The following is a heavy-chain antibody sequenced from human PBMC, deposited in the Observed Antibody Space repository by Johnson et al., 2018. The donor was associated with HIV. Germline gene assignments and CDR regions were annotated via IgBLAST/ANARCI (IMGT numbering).Heavy chain of an antibody. CDR3: AKDRTGFDAFDL. CDR2: TRYDGSNK. CDR1: GFTFNRYA. J-gene: IGHJ3*01. V-gene: IGHV3-30*02. Sequence: VQLVESGGGAVQPGTSLRLSCAASGFTFNRYAMHWVRQAPGKGLEWVAFTRYDGSNKYYADSVKGRFTISRDNSKNTLYLQMNSLRAEDTAVYYCAKDRTGFDAFDLWGQGTMVTVSS. D-gene: IGHD1-1*01.